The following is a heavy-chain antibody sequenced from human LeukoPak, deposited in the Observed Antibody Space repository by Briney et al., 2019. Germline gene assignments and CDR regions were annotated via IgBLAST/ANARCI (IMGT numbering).Heavy chain of an antibody. V-gene: IGHV4-59*12. CDR3: ARSSESYDSSGYYSYYFDY. J-gene: IGHJ4*02. CDR2: IYYSGST. D-gene: IGHD3-22*01. Sequence: SETLSLICTVSGGSISSYYWSWIRQPPGKGLEWIGFIYYSGSTHYKPSLKGRGTISVDTSKNQYSLKLSSVTAADTAVYYCARSSESYDSSGYYSYYFDYWGQGTLVTVSS. CDR1: GGSISSYY.